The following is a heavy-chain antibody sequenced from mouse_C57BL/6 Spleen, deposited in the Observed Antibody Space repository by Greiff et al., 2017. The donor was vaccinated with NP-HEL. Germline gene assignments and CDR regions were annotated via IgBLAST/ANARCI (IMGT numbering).Heavy chain of an antibody. Sequence: VKLVESGPELVKPGASVKISCKASGYAFSSSWMNWVKQRPGKGLEWIGRIYPGDGDTNYNGKFKGKATLTADKSSSTAYMQLSSLTSEDSAVYFCARDDGYYEAMDYWGQGTSVTVSS. CDR2: IYPGDGDT. D-gene: IGHD2-3*01. V-gene: IGHV1-82*01. J-gene: IGHJ4*01. CDR1: GYAFSSSW. CDR3: ARDDGYYEAMDY.